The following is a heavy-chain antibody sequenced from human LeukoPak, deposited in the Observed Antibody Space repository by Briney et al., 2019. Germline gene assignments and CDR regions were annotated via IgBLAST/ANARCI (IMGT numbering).Heavy chain of an antibody. D-gene: IGHD3-10*01. CDR1: GFTFSSYG. Sequence: GGSLRLSCAASGFTFSSYGMHWVRQAPGKGLEWVAVIWYDGSNKYYADSVKGRFTISIDNSKNTLYLQMNSLRAEDTAVYYCARDRVEYGSGSYGSPYTLYYYYYGMDVWGQGTTVTVSS. J-gene: IGHJ6*02. CDR2: IWYDGSNK. V-gene: IGHV3-33*01. CDR3: ARDRVEYGSGSYGSPYTLYYYYYGMDV.